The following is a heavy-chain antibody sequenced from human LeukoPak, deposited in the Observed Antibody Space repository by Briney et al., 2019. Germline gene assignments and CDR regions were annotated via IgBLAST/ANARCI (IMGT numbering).Heavy chain of an antibody. J-gene: IGHJ3*02. V-gene: IGHV3-48*01. CDR2: ISSSSSTI. D-gene: IGHD7-27*01. CDR1: GFTFSSYS. Sequence: PGGSLRLSCAASGFTFSSYSMNWVRQAPGKGLEWVTYISSSSSTIYYADSVKGRFTISRDNAKSSLYLEMNSLRAEDTAVYYCARKTGGSLDIWGQGTMVTVSS. CDR3: ARKTGGSLDI.